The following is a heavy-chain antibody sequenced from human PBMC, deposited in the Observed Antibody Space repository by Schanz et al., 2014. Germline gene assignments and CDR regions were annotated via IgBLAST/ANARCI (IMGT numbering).Heavy chain of an antibody. D-gene: IGHD2-15*01. CDR2: IYASGAT. Sequence: QLVGSGGGLIQPGGSLRLSCTASGFAFSSYSMNWVRQAPGKGLEWVSTIYASGATYYADSVKRRFTISRDNSENTLYLQMNSLSADDTAVFYCAKGMGYCSGGTCYDYYYYGLDVWGQGTTVTVSS. V-gene: IGHV3-66*01. J-gene: IGHJ6*02. CDR3: AKGMGYCSGGTCYDYYYYGLDV. CDR1: GFAFSSYS.